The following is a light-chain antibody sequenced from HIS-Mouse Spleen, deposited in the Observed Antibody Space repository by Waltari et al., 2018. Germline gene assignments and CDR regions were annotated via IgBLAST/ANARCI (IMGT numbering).Light chain of an antibody. V-gene: IGLV2-14*03. CDR3: SSYTSSSFNVV. Sequence: QSALTQPASVSGSPGQSITIPCTGPSSDVGAYNYVSWYQQHPGKAPKLMIYDVSNRPSGVSNRFSGSKSGNTASLTISGLQAEDEADYYCSSYTSSSFNVVFGGGTKLTVL. CDR1: SSDVGAYNY. CDR2: DVS. J-gene: IGLJ2*01.